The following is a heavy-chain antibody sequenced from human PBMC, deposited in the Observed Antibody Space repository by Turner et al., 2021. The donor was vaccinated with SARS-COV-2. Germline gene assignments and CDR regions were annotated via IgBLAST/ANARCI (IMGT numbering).Heavy chain of an antibody. CDR3: ARHDSRITNIIVVPRNWFDP. CDR1: GDSISSGVYY. CDR2: IHHSGST. J-gene: IGHJ5*02. Sequence: QVQLQESGPGLVKPSQTLSLTCTVSGDSISSGVYYWTWIRQHPGKGLEWIGYIHHSGSTYYNPSLRSRVTISMDTSKNDFSLEMTSVTAADTAKYYCARHDSRITNIIVVPRNWFDPWGQGTLVTVSS. D-gene: IGHD3-22*01. V-gene: IGHV4-31*03.